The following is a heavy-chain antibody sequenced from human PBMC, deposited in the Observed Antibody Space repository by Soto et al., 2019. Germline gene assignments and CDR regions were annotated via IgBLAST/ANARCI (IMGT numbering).Heavy chain of an antibody. V-gene: IGHV3-23*01. CDR2: ISGSGGST. Sequence: GGSLRLSCAASGFTFSSYAMSWVRQAPGKGLEWVSAISGSGGSTYYADSVKGRFTISRDNSKNTLYLQMNSLRAEDTAVYYCAKVIRYDYVWGSPYYFDYWGQGTLVTVSS. CDR1: GFTFSSYA. CDR3: AKVIRYDYVWGSPYYFDY. J-gene: IGHJ4*02. D-gene: IGHD3-16*01.